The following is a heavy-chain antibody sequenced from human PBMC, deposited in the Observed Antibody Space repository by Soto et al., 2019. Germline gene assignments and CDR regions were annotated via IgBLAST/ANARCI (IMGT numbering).Heavy chain of an antibody. V-gene: IGHV3-30*18. D-gene: IGHD3-10*01. CDR2: IAYDGGNK. CDR3: AKGYITEGWYFDL. CDR1: GFTFNTYG. Sequence: QVQLVESGGGVVQPGRSLRLSCAASGFTFNTYGMHWVRQAPGKGLEWVALIAYDGGNKYYADSVKGRFTISRDESKHTLYLQMTSLRAEDTAVYYCAKGYITEGWYFDLWGRGTLVTVSS. J-gene: IGHJ2*01.